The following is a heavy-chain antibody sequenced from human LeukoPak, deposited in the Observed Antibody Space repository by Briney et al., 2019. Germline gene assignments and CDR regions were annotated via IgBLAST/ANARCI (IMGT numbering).Heavy chain of an antibody. D-gene: IGHD1-26*01. J-gene: IGHJ4*02. CDR2: IHYSGSN. V-gene: IGHV4-59*08. CDR3: ARHGTVSSGSYFDY. Sequence: SETLSLTCSVSGGSVTSYYWSWIRQPPGKGLEWIGHIHYSGSNNYNPSLKSRVAMFVDKSKNQISLRLSSVTAADTAVYYCARHGTVSSGSYFDYWGQGTQVTLS. CDR1: GGSVTSYY.